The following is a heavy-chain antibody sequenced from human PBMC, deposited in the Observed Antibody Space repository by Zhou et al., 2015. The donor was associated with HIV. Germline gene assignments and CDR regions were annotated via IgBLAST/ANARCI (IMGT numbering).Heavy chain of an antibody. CDR3: ARERGGGTRPDWRYFDL. V-gene: IGHV1-69*06. J-gene: IGHJ2*01. D-gene: IGHD3-16*01. CDR1: GGAFSSYA. Sequence: QVQLVQSGAEVKKPGSSVKVSCKTSGGAFSSYAFSWVRQAPGQGLEWMGGIIPMFGTANDAQKFQGRVTITADRSTSTAYMELRSLRSEDTAVYYCARERGGGTRPDWRYFDLWGRGTLVIVSS. CDR2: IIPMFGTA.